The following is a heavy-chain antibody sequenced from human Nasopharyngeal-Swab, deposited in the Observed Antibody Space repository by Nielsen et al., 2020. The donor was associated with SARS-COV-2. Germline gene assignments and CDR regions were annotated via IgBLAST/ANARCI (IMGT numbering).Heavy chain of an antibody. D-gene: IGHD4-17*01. CDR3: ARDVTTVTTPYFDY. CDR2: ISAYNGNT. J-gene: IGHJ4*02. Sequence: ASVKVSNTTESYTLIYTVFRCARHAARLGAEWMGWISAYNGNTNYAQKLQGRVTMTTDTSTSTAYMELRSLRSDDTAVYYFARDVTTVTTPYFDYWGQGTLVTVSS. CDR1: SYTLIYTV. V-gene: IGHV1-18*01.